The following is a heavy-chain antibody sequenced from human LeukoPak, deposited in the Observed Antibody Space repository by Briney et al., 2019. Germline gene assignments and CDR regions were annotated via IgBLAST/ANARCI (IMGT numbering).Heavy chain of an antibody. CDR3: AKFKNDFWSGYPSDAFES. CDR1: GLTLSKHA. J-gene: IGHJ3*02. CDR2: VSGSGGGGIT. D-gene: IGHD3-3*01. V-gene: IGHV3-23*01. Sequence: GGSLRLSCEASGLTLSKHAMSCVRQAPGNRLEWVSRVSGSGGGGITEYADSVKGRFTISRDSSKNTLYLQMNNLRADDTALYYCAKFKNDFWSGYPSDAFESWGQGAMVTVSS.